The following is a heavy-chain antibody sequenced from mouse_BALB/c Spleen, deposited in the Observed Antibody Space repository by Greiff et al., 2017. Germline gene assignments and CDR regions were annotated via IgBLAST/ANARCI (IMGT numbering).Heavy chain of an antibody. Sequence: QVQLKESGPGLVAPSQSLSITCTVSGFSLTSYGVHWVRPPPGKGLEWLGVIWAGGSTNYNSALMSRLSISKDNSKSQVFVKMNSLQTDDTAMYYCARGGSYDWYFDVWGAGTTVTVSS. V-gene: IGHV2-9*02. CDR1: GFSLTSYG. D-gene: IGHD1-1*02. J-gene: IGHJ1*01. CDR3: ARGGSYDWYFDV. CDR2: IWAGGST.